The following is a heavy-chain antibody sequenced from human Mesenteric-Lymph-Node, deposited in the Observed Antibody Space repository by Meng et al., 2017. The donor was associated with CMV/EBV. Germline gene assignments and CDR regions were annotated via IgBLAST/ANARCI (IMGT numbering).Heavy chain of an antibody. CDR2: INHSGST. J-gene: IGHJ6*02. Sequence: SETLSLTCTVSGASISSNTYYWSWIRQPPGKGLEWIGEINHSGSTNYNPSLKSRVTISVDTSKNQFSLKLSSVTAADTAVYYCARDYYYDSSGYLYYYGMDVWGQGTTVTAP. V-gene: IGHV4-39*07. CDR1: GASISSNTYY. D-gene: IGHD3-22*01. CDR3: ARDYYYDSSGYLYYYGMDV.